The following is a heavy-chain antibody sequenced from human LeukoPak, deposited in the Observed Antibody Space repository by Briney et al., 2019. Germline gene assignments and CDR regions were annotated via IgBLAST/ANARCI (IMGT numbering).Heavy chain of an antibody. Sequence: ASVKVSCKASGYTLTGYYMHWVRQAPGQGLEWMGIINPSGGSTSYAQKFQGRVTMTRDTSTSTVYMELSSLRSEDTAVYYCARGIVGARYTFDIWGQGTMVTVSS. CDR1: GYTLTGYY. J-gene: IGHJ3*02. CDR2: INPSGGST. V-gene: IGHV1-46*01. D-gene: IGHD1-26*01. CDR3: ARGIVGARYTFDI.